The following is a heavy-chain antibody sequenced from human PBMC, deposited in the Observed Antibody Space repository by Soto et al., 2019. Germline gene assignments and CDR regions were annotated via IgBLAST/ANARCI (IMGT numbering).Heavy chain of an antibody. D-gene: IGHD3-3*01. J-gene: IGHJ4*02. CDR1: GYTFTSYY. V-gene: IGHV1-46*01. Sequence: ASVKVSCKASGYTFTSYYMHWVRQAPGQGLEWMGIINPSGGSTSYAQKFQGRVTMTRDTSTSTVYMELSSLRSEDTAVYYCARVNVDDFWSGYRRIYYFDYWGQGTLVTVSS. CDR2: INPSGGST. CDR3: ARVNVDDFWSGYRRIYYFDY.